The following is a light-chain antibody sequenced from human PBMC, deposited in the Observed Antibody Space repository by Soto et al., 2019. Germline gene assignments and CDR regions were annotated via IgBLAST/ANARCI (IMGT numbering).Light chain of an antibody. CDR2: GAS. CDR3: QQYVPSPPSLT. V-gene: IGKV3-20*01. CDR1: QSVSSSY. Sequence: ETVLTQSPGTLSLSPGEGATLSCRASQSVSSSYLAWYQQKPGQTPRLLIYGASNRATGIPDRFSGSGSGTDFTLTISRLEPEDFAVYYCQQYVPSPPSLTFGQGTKVEIK. J-gene: IGKJ1*01.